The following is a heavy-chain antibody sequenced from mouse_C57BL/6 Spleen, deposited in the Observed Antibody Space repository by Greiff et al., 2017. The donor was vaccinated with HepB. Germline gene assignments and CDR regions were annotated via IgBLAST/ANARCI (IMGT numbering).Heavy chain of an antibody. J-gene: IGHJ2*01. V-gene: IGHV1-26*01. CDR1: GYTFTDYY. D-gene: IGHD1-1*01. CDR2: INPNNGGT. CDR3: ARRALRYPFDY. Sequence: EVQLQQSGPELVKPGASVKISCKASGYTFTDYYMNWVKQSHGKSLEWIGDINPNNGGTSYNQKFKGKATLTVDKSSSTAYMELRSLTSEDSAVYYCARRALRYPFDYWGQGTTLTVSS.